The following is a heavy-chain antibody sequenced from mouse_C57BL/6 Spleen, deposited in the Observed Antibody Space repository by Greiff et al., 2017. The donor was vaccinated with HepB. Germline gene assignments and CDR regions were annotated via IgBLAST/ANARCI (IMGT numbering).Heavy chain of an antibody. Sequence: EVQLQESGPGLVKPSQSLSLTCSVTGYSITSGYYWNWIRQFPGNKLEWMGYISYDGSNNYNPSLKNRISITRDTSKNQFFLKLNSVTTEDTATYYCARDGATVVENFDYWGQGTTLTVSS. CDR1: GYSITSGYY. D-gene: IGHD1-1*01. V-gene: IGHV3-6*01. CDR3: ARDGATVVENFDY. J-gene: IGHJ2*01. CDR2: ISYDGSN.